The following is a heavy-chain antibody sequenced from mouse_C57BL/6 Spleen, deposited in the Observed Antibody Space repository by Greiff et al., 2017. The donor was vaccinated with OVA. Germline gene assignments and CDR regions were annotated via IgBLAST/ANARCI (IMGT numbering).Heavy chain of an antibody. CDR2: IYPGDGDT. CDR3: ARGGVSVVADY. J-gene: IGHJ2*01. CDR1: GYAFSSSW. D-gene: IGHD1-1*01. Sequence: QVQLQQSGPELVKPGASVKISCKASGYAFSSSWMNWVKQRPGKGLEWIGRIYPGDGDTNYNGKFKGKATLTADKSSSTAYMQLSSLTSEDSAVYFCARGGVSVVADYWGQGTTLTVSS. V-gene: IGHV1-82*01.